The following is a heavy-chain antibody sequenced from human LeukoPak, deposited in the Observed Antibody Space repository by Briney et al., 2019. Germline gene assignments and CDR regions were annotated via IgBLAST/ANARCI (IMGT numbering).Heavy chain of an antibody. D-gene: IGHD2-2*01. V-gene: IGHV3-73*01. CDR2: IRRKANSYAT. CDR3: TRSCSSTSCHRQRYYYYYYYMDV. CDR1: GFTFSGSA. J-gene: IGHJ6*03. Sequence: GGSLTLSCAASGFTFSGSAMHWVRQASGKGLEWVGRIRRKANSYATAYAASVKGRFTISRDDSKNTAYLQMNSLKTEDTAVYYCTRSCSSTSCHRQRYYYYYYYMDVWGKGTTVTVSS.